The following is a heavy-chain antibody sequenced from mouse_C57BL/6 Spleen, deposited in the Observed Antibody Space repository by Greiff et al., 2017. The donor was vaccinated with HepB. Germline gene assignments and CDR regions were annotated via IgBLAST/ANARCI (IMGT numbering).Heavy chain of an antibody. CDR1: GYAFSSSW. Sequence: VQLVESGPELVKPGASVKISCKASGYAFSSSWMNWVKQRPGKGLEWIGRIYPGDGDTNYNGKFKGKATLTADKSSSTAYMQLSSLTSGDSAVCLCERGGVVAHDAMDYWGQGTSVTVSS. CDR3: ERGGVVAHDAMDY. V-gene: IGHV1-82*01. J-gene: IGHJ4*01. CDR2: IYPGDGDT. D-gene: IGHD1-1*01.